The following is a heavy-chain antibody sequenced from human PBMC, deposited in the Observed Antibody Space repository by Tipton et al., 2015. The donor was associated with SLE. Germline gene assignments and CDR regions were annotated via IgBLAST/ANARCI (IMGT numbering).Heavy chain of an antibody. CDR2: ISYSETT. J-gene: IGHJ4*02. Sequence: TLSLTCAVYGGSFSGHYWSWIRQPPGKGLEWIGYISYSETTNYNPSLKSRVTISVDTSKNQFSLKLRSVTAADTAVYYCAGAWQGYCSGGTCYVLDYWGQGTLVTVPS. CDR1: GGSFSGHY. D-gene: IGHD2-15*01. CDR3: AGAWQGYCSGGTCYVLDY. V-gene: IGHV4-59*11.